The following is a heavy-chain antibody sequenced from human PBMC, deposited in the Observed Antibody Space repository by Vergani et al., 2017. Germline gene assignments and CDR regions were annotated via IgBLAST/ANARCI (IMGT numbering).Heavy chain of an antibody. CDR1: GFTVSSYS. CDR2: ISASSRSI. CDR3: TRHGSFRDFELLGGWFDP. V-gene: IGHV3-48*01. D-gene: IGHD3-10*01. Sequence: EVQLVESGGGFVPPGGSLRLSCEASGFTVSSYSITWIRQAPGKGLEWVSYISASSRSIYYADSVKGRFTISRDNAKNSLSLQMNSLRVEDTAMYYCTRHGSFRDFELLGGWFDPWGQGTQVTVSS. J-gene: IGHJ5*02.